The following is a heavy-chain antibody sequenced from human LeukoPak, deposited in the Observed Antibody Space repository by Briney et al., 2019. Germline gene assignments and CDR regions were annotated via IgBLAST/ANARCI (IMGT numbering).Heavy chain of an antibody. Sequence: PGGSLRLSCAASGFTFSSYSMNWVRQAPGKGLEWVSYISSSSTIYYADSVKGRFTISRDNAKNSLYLQMNSLRAEDSAVYYCARDRYYGSGRTILDAFDIWGQGTLVTVSS. CDR2: ISSSSTI. J-gene: IGHJ1*01. D-gene: IGHD3-10*01. V-gene: IGHV3-48*04. CDR3: ARDRYYGSGRTILDAFDI. CDR1: GFTFSSYS.